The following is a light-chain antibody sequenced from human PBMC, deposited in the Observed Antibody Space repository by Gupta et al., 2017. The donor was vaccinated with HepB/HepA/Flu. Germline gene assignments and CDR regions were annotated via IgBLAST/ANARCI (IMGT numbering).Light chain of an antibody. CDR2: ANS. V-gene: IGLV1-40*01. J-gene: IGLJ2*01. Sequence: QSVLTPPPSVSGAPGRRVTISCTGSRSNIGAHYDVNWYQHLPGTAPKLLIYANSNRPSGVPDRFSGSKSGTSASLAITGLQAEDEAHYYCQSCDNSLTAVVFGGGTKLTVL. CDR3: QSCDNSLTAVV. CDR1: RSNIGAHYD.